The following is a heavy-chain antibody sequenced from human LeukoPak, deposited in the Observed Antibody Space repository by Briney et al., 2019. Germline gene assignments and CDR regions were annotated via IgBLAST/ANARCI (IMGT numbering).Heavy chain of an antibody. J-gene: IGHJ4*02. Sequence: SETLSLTCTVSGGSISSYYWSWIRQPAGKGLEGIGRIYTSGSTNYNPSPKSRVTMSVETSKNQFSLKLRSVTAAETAVYYCARVRVLSGYALDYWGQGTLVSVSS. CDR2: IYTSGST. CDR3: ARVRVLSGYALDY. V-gene: IGHV4-4*07. D-gene: IGHD5-12*01. CDR1: GGSISSYY.